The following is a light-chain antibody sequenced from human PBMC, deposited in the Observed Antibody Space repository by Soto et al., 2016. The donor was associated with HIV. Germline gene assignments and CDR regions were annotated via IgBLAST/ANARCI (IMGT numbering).Light chain of an antibody. CDR3: QKYNGDPT. V-gene: IGKV1-5*03. CDR1: QSISSW. J-gene: IGKJ4*01. CDR2: KAS. Sequence: DIQMTQSPSTLSASVGDRVTITCRASQSISSWLAWYQQKPGKAPNLLIYKASGLGSGVPSRFSGSGSGTEFTLTISSLQPEDIATYYCQKYNGDPTFGGGTKVEIK.